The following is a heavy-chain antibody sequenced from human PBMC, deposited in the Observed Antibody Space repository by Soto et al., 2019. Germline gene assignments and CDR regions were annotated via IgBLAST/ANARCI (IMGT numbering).Heavy chain of an antibody. CDR1: GGSFSGFS. J-gene: IGHJ6*02. V-gene: IGHV4-34*01. CDR2: INHSGTS. Sequence: LSLTCAVYGGSFSGFSWNWIRQPPGKGLEWIGEINHSGTSNYNPSLKSRVTMLPDTSKNHFSLKLTSVTAADTAVYYCASVAETGTPLRGPYYYYGMDVWGQGTTVTVSS. CDR3: ASVAETGTPLRGPYYYYGMDV. D-gene: IGHD1-1*01.